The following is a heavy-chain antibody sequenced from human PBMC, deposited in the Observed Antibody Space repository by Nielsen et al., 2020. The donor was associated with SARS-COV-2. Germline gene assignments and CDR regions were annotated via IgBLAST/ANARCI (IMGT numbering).Heavy chain of an antibody. D-gene: IGHD2-15*01. Sequence: ESLKISCAASGFTFSSYGMHWVRQPPGKGLEWIGEINHSGSTNYNPSLKSRVTISVDTSKNQFSLKLSSVTAADTAVYYCAIPVKGGWFDPWGQGTLVTVSS. V-gene: IGHV4-34*08. J-gene: IGHJ5*02. CDR2: INHSGST. CDR1: GFTFSSYG. CDR3: AIPVKGGWFDP.